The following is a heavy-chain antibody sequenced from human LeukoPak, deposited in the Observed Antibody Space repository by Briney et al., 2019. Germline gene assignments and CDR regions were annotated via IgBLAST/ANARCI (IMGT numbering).Heavy chain of an antibody. V-gene: IGHV3-23*01. CDR1: GFTFSSYA. Sequence: GGSLRLSCAASGFTFSSYAMSWVRQAPGKGLEWVSAISGSGGSTYYADSVKGRFTISRDNSKNTLYLQMNSLGAEDTAVYYWAKDSSSWYSEYFQHWGQGTLVTVSS. CDR3: AKDSSSWYSEYFQH. CDR2: ISGSGGST. D-gene: IGHD6-13*01. J-gene: IGHJ1*01.